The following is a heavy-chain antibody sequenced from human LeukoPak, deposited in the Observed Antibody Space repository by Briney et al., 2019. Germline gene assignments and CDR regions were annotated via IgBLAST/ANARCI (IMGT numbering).Heavy chain of an antibody. CDR3: ATRVSGWYEAGDY. CDR1: GYTFTSYD. V-gene: IGHV1-8*01. Sequence: ASVKVSCKASGYTFTSYDINWVRQATGQGLEWMGWMNPNSGNTGYAQKFQGRVTMTRNTSISTAYMELSSLTSEDTAVCYCATRVSGWYEAGDYWGQGTLVTVSS. D-gene: IGHD6-19*01. J-gene: IGHJ4*02. CDR2: MNPNSGNT.